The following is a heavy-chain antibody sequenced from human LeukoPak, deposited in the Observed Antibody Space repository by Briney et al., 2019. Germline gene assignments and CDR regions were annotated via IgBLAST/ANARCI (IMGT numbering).Heavy chain of an antibody. CDR2: IIPIFGTA. CDR3: ARAPLGATQGAFDI. CDR1: GYTFTSYD. J-gene: IGHJ3*02. D-gene: IGHD1-26*01. Sequence: SVKVSCKASGYTFTSYDINWVRQATGQGLEWMGGIIPIFGTANYAQKFQGRVTITADESTSTAYMELSSLRSEDTAVYYCARAPLGATQGAFDIWGQGTMVTVSS. V-gene: IGHV1-69*13.